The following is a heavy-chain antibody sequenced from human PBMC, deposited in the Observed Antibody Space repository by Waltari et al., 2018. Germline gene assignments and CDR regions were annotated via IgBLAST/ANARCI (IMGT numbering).Heavy chain of an antibody. CDR1: GGTFSSYA. Sequence: QVQLVQSGAEVKKPGSSVKVSCKASGGTFSSYAISWVRQAPGQGLEWMGGSIPIFVTANYAQKFQGRVTITADESTSTAYMELSSLRSEDTAVYYCARRYSSGWQPFDYWGQGTLVTVSS. D-gene: IGHD6-19*01. J-gene: IGHJ4*02. CDR3: ARRYSSGWQPFDY. CDR2: SIPIFVTA. V-gene: IGHV1-69*13.